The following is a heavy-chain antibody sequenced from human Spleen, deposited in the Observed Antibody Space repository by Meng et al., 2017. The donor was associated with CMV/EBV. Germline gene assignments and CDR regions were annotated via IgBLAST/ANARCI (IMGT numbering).Heavy chain of an antibody. J-gene: IGHJ3*02. Sequence: GGSLRLSCAASGFTFSTYSMNWVRQAPGEGLEWVAAISYDGTNKYYADSMEGRFTISRDNAKNSLYLQMNSLRAEDTAVYYCARARPSTGAFDIWGQGTMVTVSS. CDR2: ISYDGTNK. CDR3: ARARPSTGAFDI. V-gene: IGHV3-30*04. D-gene: IGHD3-9*01. CDR1: GFTFSTYS.